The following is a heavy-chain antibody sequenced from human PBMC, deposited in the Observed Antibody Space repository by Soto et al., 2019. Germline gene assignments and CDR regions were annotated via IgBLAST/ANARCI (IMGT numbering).Heavy chain of an antibody. CDR1: GGSISSYY. CDR2: IYYSGST. Sequence: SETLSLTCTVSGGSISSYYWSWIRQPPGKGLEWIGYIYYSGSTNYNPSLKSRVTISVDTSKNQFSLKLSSVTAADTAVYYCARTTGVAATPLPYYFDYWGQGTLVTVSS. J-gene: IGHJ4*02. CDR3: ARTTGVAATPLPYYFDY. V-gene: IGHV4-59*01. D-gene: IGHD2-15*01.